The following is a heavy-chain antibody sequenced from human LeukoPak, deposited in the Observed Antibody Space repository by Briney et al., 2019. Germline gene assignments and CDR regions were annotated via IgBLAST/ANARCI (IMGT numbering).Heavy chain of an antibody. D-gene: IGHD4-11*01. CDR2: IYTDGST. V-gene: IGHV3-66*01. CDR3: VRGHYSNTL. Sequence: GGSLRLSCAASGFIVSSSYMSWVRQPPGKGLEWVSGIYTDGSTYYADSVQGRFTISRDNSKNTLYLQMNSLRTDDTSVYYCVRGHYSNTLGGQGTLVTVSS. CDR1: GFIVSSSY. J-gene: IGHJ4*02.